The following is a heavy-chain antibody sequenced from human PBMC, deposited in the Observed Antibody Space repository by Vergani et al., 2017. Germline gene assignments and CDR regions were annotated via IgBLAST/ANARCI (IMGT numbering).Heavy chain of an antibody. CDR3: ARQGPANTLDWFDP. D-gene: IGHD2-2*01. CDR1: GYSFTSYW. Sequence: EVQLVQSGAEEKKPGESLEISCKGSGYSFTSYWIGWVRERPGKGLEGRGIIYPGDSDHGYSPYFKGQATISADKSISTAYLQWSSLKASDTDKYYCARQGPANTLDWFDPWGQGTLVTVSS. J-gene: IGHJ5*02. CDR2: IYPGDSDH. V-gene: IGHV5-51*01.